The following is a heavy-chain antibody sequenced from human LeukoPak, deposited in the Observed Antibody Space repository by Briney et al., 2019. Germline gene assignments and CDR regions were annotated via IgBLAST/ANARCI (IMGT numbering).Heavy chain of an antibody. CDR1: GYTFSSYE. Sequence: GSVKVSCKASGYTFSSYEIIWVRQATGQGLEWMGWMHPNSGATGFAQKFQGRVTITADKSTSTAYMELSSLRSEDTAVYYCATLVDTAMVTPHDYWGQGTLVTVSS. CDR2: MHPNSGAT. V-gene: IGHV1-8*01. CDR3: ATLVDTAMVTPHDY. J-gene: IGHJ4*02. D-gene: IGHD5-18*01.